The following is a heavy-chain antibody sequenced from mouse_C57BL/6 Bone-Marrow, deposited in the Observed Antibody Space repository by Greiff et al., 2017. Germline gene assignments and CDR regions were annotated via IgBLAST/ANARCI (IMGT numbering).Heavy chain of an antibody. CDR3: ARGGYVPDY. CDR1: GYTFTSYW. Sequence: QVQLKEPGAELVMPGASVKLSCKASGYTFTSYWMHWVKQRPGQGLEWIGEIDPSDSYTNYNQKFKGKSTLTVDKSSSTAYMQLSSLTSVDSAVXYCARGGYVPDYWGQGTTLTVSS. J-gene: IGHJ2*01. V-gene: IGHV1-69*01. CDR2: IDPSDSYT. D-gene: IGHD3-2*02.